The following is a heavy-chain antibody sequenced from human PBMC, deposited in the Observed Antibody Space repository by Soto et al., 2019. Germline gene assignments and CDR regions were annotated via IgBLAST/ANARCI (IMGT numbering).Heavy chain of an antibody. J-gene: IGHJ4*02. CDR2: MNSDGSTT. CDR1: VFTLANHW. CDR3: ATAEVDY. Sequence: GGGLRLSCVVTVFTLANHWLHWFRQAPVKGLEWVSRMNSDGSTTDYADSVKGRFTVSRDNAKNTLYLQMKSLRAEDTAVYYCATAEVDYWGPATLLTTSS. V-gene: IGHV3-74*01.